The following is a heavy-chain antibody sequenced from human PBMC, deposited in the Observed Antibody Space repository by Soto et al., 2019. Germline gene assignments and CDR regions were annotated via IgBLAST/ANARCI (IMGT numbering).Heavy chain of an antibody. CDR2: IKSKTDGGTT. V-gene: IGHV3-15*07. CDR3: ARDGIGGTTFRGYLDY. CDR1: GFTFSNAW. D-gene: IGHD1-1*01. Sequence: PGGSLRLSCAASGFTFSNAWMNWVRQAPGKGLEWVGRIKSKTDGGTTDYAAPVKGRFTISRDDSKNTLYLQMNSLRVEDTAVYYCARDGIGGTTFRGYLDYWGQGTLVTVSS. J-gene: IGHJ4*02.